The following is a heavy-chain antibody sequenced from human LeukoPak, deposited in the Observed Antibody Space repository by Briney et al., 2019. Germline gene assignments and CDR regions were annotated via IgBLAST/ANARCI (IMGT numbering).Heavy chain of an antibody. Sequence: ASVKVSCKASGYTFTGYYMHWVRQAPGQGFEWMGWINPNSGGTNYAQKFQGRVTMTRDTSISTAYMELSRLRSDDTAAYYCARVRENYGGYTYYYYYGMDVWGQGTTVTVSS. CDR1: GYTFTGYY. CDR2: INPNSGGT. CDR3: ARVRENYGGYTYYYYYGMDV. V-gene: IGHV1-2*02. J-gene: IGHJ6*02. D-gene: IGHD5-12*01.